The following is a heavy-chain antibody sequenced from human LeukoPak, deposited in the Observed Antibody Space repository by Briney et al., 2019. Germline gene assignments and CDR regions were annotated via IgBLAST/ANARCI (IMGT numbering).Heavy chain of an antibody. D-gene: IGHD3-10*01. J-gene: IGHJ4*02. V-gene: IGHV1-69*05. CDR1: GGTFSSYA. Sequence: SVKVSCKASGGTFSSYAISWVRQAPGQGLEWMGGIIPIFGTANYAQKFQGRVTMTTDTSTSTVYMELRSLRSDDTAVYYCARDDNYGSGQPDDWGQGTLVTVSS. CDR3: ARDDNYGSGQPDD. CDR2: IIPIFGTA.